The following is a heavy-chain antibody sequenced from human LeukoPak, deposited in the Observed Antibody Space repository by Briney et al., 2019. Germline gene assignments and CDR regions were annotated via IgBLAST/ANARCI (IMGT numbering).Heavy chain of an antibody. Sequence: SETLSLTCAVYGGSFGGYYWSWIRQPPGKGLEWIGEINHSGSTNYNPSLKSRVTISVDTSKNQFSLKLSSVTAADTAVYYCARGDDSSGYYVTERKLHWFDPWGQGTLVTVSS. CDR1: GGSFGGYY. D-gene: IGHD3-22*01. CDR2: INHSGST. CDR3: ARGDDSSGYYVTERKLHWFDP. V-gene: IGHV4-34*01. J-gene: IGHJ5*02.